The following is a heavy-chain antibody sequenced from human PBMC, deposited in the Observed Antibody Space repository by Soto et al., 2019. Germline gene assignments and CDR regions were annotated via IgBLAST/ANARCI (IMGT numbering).Heavy chain of an antibody. V-gene: IGHV2-26*01. CDR1: GLSITDSEMG. CDR3: ARRHLAVAVSPWFDP. Sequence: QVTLKESGPVLVKPTETLTLRCTVSGLSITDSEMGVSWIRQPPGQPLEWLAHIDSSGEKSYRTFLKSRLAISKDTSMIQIVLTMTIMDPADTATSYCARRHLAVAVSPWFDPWGQGIPGTVSS. CDR2: IDSSGEK. J-gene: IGHJ5*02. D-gene: IGHD6-19*01.